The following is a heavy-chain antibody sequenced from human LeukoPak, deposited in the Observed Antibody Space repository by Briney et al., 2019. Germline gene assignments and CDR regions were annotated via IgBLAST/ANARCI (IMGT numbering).Heavy chain of an antibody. V-gene: IGHV3-64D*09. CDR3: VRRYSFGPYGMDV. CDR2: ISDSGGST. CDR1: GFPFSSYA. J-gene: IGHJ6*02. D-gene: IGHD2-15*01. Sequence: PGGSLRLSCSASGFPFSSYAMHWVRQAPGKGLEYVSAISDSGGSTYYADSEKGRFTISRDNSKNTLYLQMSSLRAEDTAVYFCVRRYSFGPYGMDVWGQGTTVTVSS.